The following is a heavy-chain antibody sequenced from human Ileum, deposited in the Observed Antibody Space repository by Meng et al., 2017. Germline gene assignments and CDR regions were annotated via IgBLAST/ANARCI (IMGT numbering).Heavy chain of an antibody. D-gene: IGHD7-27*01. J-gene: IGHJ4*02. CDR2: AGT. CDR3: ARDHWGSLDY. V-gene: IGHV4-61*08. CDR1: GGSVSTSDYQ. Sequence: QGQLQESGPGLVRPSGPLSLTCPFSGGSVSTSDYQWGWIRQPPGKGLEWIGYAGTNYNPSLKSRVTISVDTSKRQFSLKLTSVTAADTAVYYCARDHWGSLDYWGQGILVTVSS.